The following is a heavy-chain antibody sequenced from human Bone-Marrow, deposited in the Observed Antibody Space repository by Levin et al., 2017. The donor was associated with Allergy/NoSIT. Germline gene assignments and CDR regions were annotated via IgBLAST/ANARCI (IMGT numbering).Heavy chain of an antibody. CDR3: AGAVGTPGWAEQFQH. V-gene: IGHV3-53*01. J-gene: IGHJ1*01. D-gene: IGHD2-15*01. CDR1: GFSVSDSY. CDR2: IYSVGTT. Sequence: GESLKISCAASGFSVSDSYMSWVRQAPGKGLEYVSVIYSVGTTYYADSVNGRFTISRDNSKNTLYLQMNSLRAVDTAVYYCAGAVGTPGWAEQFQHWGQGTLVTVSS.